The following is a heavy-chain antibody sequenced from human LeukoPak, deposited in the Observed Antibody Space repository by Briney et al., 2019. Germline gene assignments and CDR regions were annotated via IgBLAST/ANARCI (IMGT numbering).Heavy chain of an antibody. V-gene: IGHV4-38-2*01. J-gene: IGHJ4*02. CDR2: IYHSGST. Sequence: SETLSLNCAVSGYSISSGYYWGWIRQPPGKGLEWIGSIYHSGSTHYNPSLKSRVTISVDTSKNQFSLKLSSVTAADTAVYYCAREARYSYGPFFDYWGQGTLVTVSS. CDR3: AREARYSYGPFFDY. CDR1: GYSISSGYY. D-gene: IGHD5-18*01.